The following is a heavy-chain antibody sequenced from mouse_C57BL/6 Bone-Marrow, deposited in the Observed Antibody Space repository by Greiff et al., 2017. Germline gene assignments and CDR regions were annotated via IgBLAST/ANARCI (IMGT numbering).Heavy chain of an antibody. CDR3: ARQTAQATLLMDY. V-gene: IGHV1-53*01. D-gene: IGHD3-2*02. CDR1: GYTFTSYW. CDR2: INPSNGGT. J-gene: IGHJ4*01. Sequence: VQLQQPGTELVKPGASVKLSCKASGYTFTSYWMHWVKQRPGQGLEWIGNINPSNGGTNYNEKFKSKATLTVDKSSSTAYMQLSSLTSEDSAVYYCARQTAQATLLMDYWGQGTSVTVSS.